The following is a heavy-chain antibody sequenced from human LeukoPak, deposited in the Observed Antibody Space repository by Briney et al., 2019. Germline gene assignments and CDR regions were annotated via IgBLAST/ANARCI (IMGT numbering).Heavy chain of an antibody. CDR2: IIPILGIA. D-gene: IGHD3-22*01. Sequence: GASVKVSCKASGGTFSSYAISWVRQAPGQGLEWMGRIIPILGIANYAQKFQGRVTITADKSTSTAYMELSSLRSEDTAVYYCARGDDSSGPRHYWGQGTLVTVSS. CDR1: GGTFSSYA. J-gene: IGHJ4*02. V-gene: IGHV1-69*04. CDR3: ARGDDSSGPRHY.